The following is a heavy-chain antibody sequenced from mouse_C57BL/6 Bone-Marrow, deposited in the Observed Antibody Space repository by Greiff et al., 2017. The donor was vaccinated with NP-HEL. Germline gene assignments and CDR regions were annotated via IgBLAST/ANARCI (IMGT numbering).Heavy chain of an antibody. D-gene: IGHD2-3*01. CDR1: GFTFTDYY. Sequence: EVHLVESGGGLVQPGGSLSLSCAASGFTFTDYYMSWVRQPPGKALEWLGFIRNKANGYTTEYSASVKGRFTISRDNSQSILYLQMNALRAEDSATYYCARMGGRGPFDYWGQGTTLTVSS. CDR2: IRNKANGYTT. V-gene: IGHV7-3*01. CDR3: ARMGGRGPFDY. J-gene: IGHJ2*01.